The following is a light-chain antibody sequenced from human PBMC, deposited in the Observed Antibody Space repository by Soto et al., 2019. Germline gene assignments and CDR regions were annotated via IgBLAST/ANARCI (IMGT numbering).Light chain of an antibody. CDR3: QQYGSSPQT. J-gene: IGKJ1*01. CDR1: QSVSGSY. V-gene: IGKV3-20*01. Sequence: EIVLTQSPGTLSLSPGERATLSCRASQSVSGSYLAWYQQKPGQAPRLLIYGASSRATGIPDRFTGSGFGTDFPLTISRLEPEDFAVYYCQQYGSSPQTFGQGTKVEIK. CDR2: GAS.